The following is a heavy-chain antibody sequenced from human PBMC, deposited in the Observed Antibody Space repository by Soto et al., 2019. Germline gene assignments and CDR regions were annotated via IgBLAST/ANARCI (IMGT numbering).Heavy chain of an antibody. CDR2: IYYSGST. CDR3: ARDIVDGSLAFDI. D-gene: IGHD3-16*02. J-gene: IGHJ3*02. V-gene: IGHV4-31*03. Sequence: LSLTCTVSGGSISSGGYYWSWIRQHPGKGLEWIGYIYYSGSTYYNPSLKSRVTISVDTSKNQFSLKLSSVTAADTAVYYCARDIVDGSLAFDIWGQGTMVTVSS. CDR1: GGSISSGGYY.